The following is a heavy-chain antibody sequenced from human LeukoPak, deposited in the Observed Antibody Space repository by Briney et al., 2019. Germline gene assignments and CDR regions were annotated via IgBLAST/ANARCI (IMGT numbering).Heavy chain of an antibody. V-gene: IGHV3-23*01. CDR1: GFTFSSYA. CDR2: ISGSGGST. CDR3: AKAALPASYDILTGYYRRHYYFDY. J-gene: IGHJ4*02. D-gene: IGHD3-9*01. Sequence: GGSLRLSCAASGFTFSSYAMSWVRQAPGKGLEWVSAISGSGGSTYYADSVKGRFTISRDNSKNTLYLQMNSLRAEDTAVYYCAKAALPASYDILTGYYRRHYYFDYWGQETLVTVSS.